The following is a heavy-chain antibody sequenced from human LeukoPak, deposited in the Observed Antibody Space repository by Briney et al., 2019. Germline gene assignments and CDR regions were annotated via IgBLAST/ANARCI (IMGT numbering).Heavy chain of an antibody. Sequence: TSETLSLTCTVSGGSISSYYWNWIRQPPGKGLEWIGYIYNSGNTNYNPSLKSRVTISVDTSKKQFSLKLSSVTDADTAVYYCARGSSLGYWGQGTPVTVSS. J-gene: IGHJ4*02. CDR3: ARGSSLGY. CDR2: IYNSGNT. V-gene: IGHV4-59*01. CDR1: GGSISSYY.